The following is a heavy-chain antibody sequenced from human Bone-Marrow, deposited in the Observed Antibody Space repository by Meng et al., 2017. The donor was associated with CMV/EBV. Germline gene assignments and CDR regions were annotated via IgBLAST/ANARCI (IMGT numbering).Heavy chain of an antibody. CDR1: GYTFTSYG. D-gene: IGHD3-22*01. V-gene: IGHV1-18*01. Sequence: ASVKVSCKASGYTFTSYGISWVRQAPGQGLEWMGWISAYNGNTNYAQKLQGRVTMTRDTSISTAYMELSRLRSDDTAVYYCARDADMIVVDSDAFDIWGQGTMVTVSS. CDR2: ISAYNGNT. CDR3: ARDADMIVVDSDAFDI. J-gene: IGHJ3*02.